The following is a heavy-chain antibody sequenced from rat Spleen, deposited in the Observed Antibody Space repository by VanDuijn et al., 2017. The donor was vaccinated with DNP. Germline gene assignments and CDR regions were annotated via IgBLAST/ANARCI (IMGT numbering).Heavy chain of an antibody. D-gene: IGHD1-2*01. J-gene: IGHJ1*01. V-gene: IGHV5-19*01. Sequence: EVQLVESGGGLVQPGRSLNLSCVASGFIFSDYAMAWVRQAPKKGLEWVASISPSGGSTYYRDSVKGRFTISRDNAKSTLYLQMDSLRSEDTATYYCATFDYSSYTGFEFWGPGTMVTVSS. CDR1: GFIFSDYA. CDR2: ISPSGGST. CDR3: ATFDYSSYTGFEF.